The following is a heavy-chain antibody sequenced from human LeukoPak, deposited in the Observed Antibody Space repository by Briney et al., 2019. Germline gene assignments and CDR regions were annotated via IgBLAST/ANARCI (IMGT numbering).Heavy chain of an antibody. J-gene: IGHJ3*02. Sequence: PSETLSLTCTVSGGSISSYYWSWIRQPPGKGLEWIGYIYYSGSTNYNPSLKSRVTISVDTSKNQFSLKLSSVTAADTAVYYCARDKGMATIPGAFDIWGQGTMVTVSP. CDR1: GGSISSYY. V-gene: IGHV4-59*01. D-gene: IGHD5-24*01. CDR2: IYYSGST. CDR3: ARDKGMATIPGAFDI.